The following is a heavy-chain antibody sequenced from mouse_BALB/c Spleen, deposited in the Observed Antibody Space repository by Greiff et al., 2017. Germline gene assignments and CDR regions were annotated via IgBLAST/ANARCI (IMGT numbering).Heavy chain of an antibody. CDR1: GYSFTGYY. D-gene: IGHD2-1*01. Sequence: VQLQQSGPELVKTGASVKISCKASGYSFTGYYMHWVKQSHGKSLEWIGYIDPYNGGTSYNQKFKGKATLTVDKSSSTAYMHLNSLTSEDSAVYYCARSDYYGNYLFADWGQGTLVTVSA. CDR2: IDPYNGGT. V-gene: IGHV1S135*01. CDR3: ARSDYYGNYLFAD. J-gene: IGHJ3*01.